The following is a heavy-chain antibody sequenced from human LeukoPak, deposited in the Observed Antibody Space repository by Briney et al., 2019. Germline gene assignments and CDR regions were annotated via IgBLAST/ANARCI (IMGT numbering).Heavy chain of an antibody. CDR2: ISSSGGST. CDR1: GFTFSSYA. CDR3: AKDTHSHTPAFFDY. V-gene: IGHV3-23*01. J-gene: IGHJ4*02. Sequence: GGSLRLSCAASGFTFSSYAMSCVRQAPGKGLEWVSAISSSGGSTYYADSVKGRFTISRDNSKNTLYLQMNSLRAEDTAVYYCAKDTHSHTPAFFDYWGQGTLVTVSS. D-gene: IGHD2-15*01.